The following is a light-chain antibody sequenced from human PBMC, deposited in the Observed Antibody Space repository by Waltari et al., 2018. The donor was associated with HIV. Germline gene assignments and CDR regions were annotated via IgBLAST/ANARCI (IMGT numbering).Light chain of an antibody. V-gene: IGKV3-15*01. J-gene: IGKJ1*01. CDR2: GAS. Sequence: EIILTQSPGTLSVSPGERVTLSCTTSQSVNYDLAWYQQKPGQAPRLLISGASTRATGVPDRFSGSGSGTTFTLTISGLESEDSATYYCQQYKDWPPTFGQGTKVEIK. CDR3: QQYKDWPPT. CDR1: QSVNYD.